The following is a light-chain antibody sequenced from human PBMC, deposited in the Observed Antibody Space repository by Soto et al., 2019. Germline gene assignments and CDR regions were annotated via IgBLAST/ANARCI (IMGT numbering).Light chain of an antibody. V-gene: IGKV2-28*01. J-gene: IGKJ2*01. CDR1: QSLLHKNGNNY. CDR2: MGS. Sequence: DIVMTQSPLSLPVTPGEAASISCRSRQSLLHKNGNNYFNWYLQKQGQSPQLLIYMGSKRASGVPDRFSGSGSGTDFTLTISSLQPEDSATYYSRQCYTVPYTFGQGTKLEVK. CDR3: RQCYTVPYT.